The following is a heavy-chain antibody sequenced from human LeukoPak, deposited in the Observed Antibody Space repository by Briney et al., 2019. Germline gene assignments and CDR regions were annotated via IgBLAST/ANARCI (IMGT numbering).Heavy chain of an antibody. Sequence: SVKVSCKASGGTFSSYAISWVRQAPGQGLEWMGGIIPIFGTANYAQKFQGGVTMTRNTSISTAYMELSGLRSEDTAVYYCARNPPGGAYHWYFDLWGRGTLVTVSS. CDR3: ARNPPGGAYHWYFDL. D-gene: IGHD1-26*01. J-gene: IGHJ2*01. V-gene: IGHV1-69*05. CDR2: IIPIFGTA. CDR1: GGTFSSYA.